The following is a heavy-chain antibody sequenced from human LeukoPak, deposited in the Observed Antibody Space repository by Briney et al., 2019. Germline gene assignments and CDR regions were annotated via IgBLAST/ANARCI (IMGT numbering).Heavy chain of an antibody. CDR1: GFTFSDYY. CDR2: ISSSSSTI. V-gene: IGHV3-11*04. D-gene: IGHD3-10*01. J-gene: IGHJ2*01. Sequence: KPGGSLRLSCAASGFTFSDYYMSWIRQAPGKGLEWVSYISSSSSTIYYADSVKGRFTISRDNAKNTVYLQMNSLRAEDTAVYYCARVGTGSWYFDLWGRGTLVTFSS. CDR3: ARVGTGSWYFDL.